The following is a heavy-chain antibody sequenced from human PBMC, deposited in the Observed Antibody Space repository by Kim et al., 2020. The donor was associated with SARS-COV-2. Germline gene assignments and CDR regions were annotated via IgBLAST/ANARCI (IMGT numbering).Heavy chain of an antibody. CDR1: GGTFSSYA. V-gene: IGHV1-69*13. Sequence: SVKVSCKASGGTFSSYAISWVRQAPGQGLEWMGGIIPIFGTANYAQKFQGRVTITADESTSTAYMELSSLRSEDTAVYYCASFPGITMVREALGMDVWGQGTTVTVSS. J-gene: IGHJ6*02. D-gene: IGHD3-10*01. CDR3: ASFPGITMVREALGMDV. CDR2: IIPIFGTA.